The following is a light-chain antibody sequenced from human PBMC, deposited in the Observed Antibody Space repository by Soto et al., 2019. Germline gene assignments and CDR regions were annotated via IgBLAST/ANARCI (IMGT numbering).Light chain of an antibody. CDR3: QQYHNWPLT. Sequence: EIVMTQSPATLSVSPGERATLSCRASQSVSSNLAWYQQKLGQAPRLLIYGASTRATGVPARFSGSGSGTEFTLTVSSLQSEDFAVYYCQQYHNWPLTFGGGTKVDIK. V-gene: IGKV3-15*01. CDR1: QSVSSN. CDR2: GAS. J-gene: IGKJ4*01.